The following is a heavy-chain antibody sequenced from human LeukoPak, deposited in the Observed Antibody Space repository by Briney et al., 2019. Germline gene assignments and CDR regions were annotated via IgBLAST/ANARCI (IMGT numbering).Heavy chain of an antibody. V-gene: IGHV4-61*02. D-gene: IGHD3-16*01. CDR1: GGSISSGSYY. J-gene: IGHJ5*02. CDR2: IYTSGST. CDR3: ASYVWGRYNWLDP. Sequence: SETLSLTCTVSGGSISSGSYYWSWIRQPAGKGLEWIGRIYTSGSTNYNPSLKSRVTISVDTSKNQFSLKLSSVTAADTAVYYCASYVWGRYNWLDPWGQGTLVTVSS.